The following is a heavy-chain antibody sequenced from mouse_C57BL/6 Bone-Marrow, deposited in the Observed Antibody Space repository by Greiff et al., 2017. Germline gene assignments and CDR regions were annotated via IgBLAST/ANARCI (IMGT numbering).Heavy chain of an antibody. J-gene: IGHJ2*01. CDR2: IYTRSGNT. CDR3: ARGYYYGSYYFDY. Sequence: VKLQQSGAELARPGASVKLSCKASGYTFTSYGISWVKQRTGQGLEWIGEIYTRSGNTYYNEKFKGKATLTADKSSSTAYMELRSLTSEDSAFYFCARGYYYGSYYFDYWGQGTTLTVSS. D-gene: IGHD1-1*01. CDR1: GYTFTSYG. V-gene: IGHV1-81*01.